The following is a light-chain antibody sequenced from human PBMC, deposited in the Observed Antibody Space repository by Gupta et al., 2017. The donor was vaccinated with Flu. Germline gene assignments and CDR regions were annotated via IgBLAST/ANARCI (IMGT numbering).Light chain of an antibody. V-gene: IGKV3-20*01. CDR3: QQYDTSPYT. Sequence: SATPSCRAIRSISSSHLAWYQQIRGQAPGLLIFGASSRATGIPDRFSGSGSATDFTLTINRLEPADFAVYYCQQYDTSPYTFGQGTKVEIK. J-gene: IGKJ2*01. CDR1: RSISSSH. CDR2: GAS.